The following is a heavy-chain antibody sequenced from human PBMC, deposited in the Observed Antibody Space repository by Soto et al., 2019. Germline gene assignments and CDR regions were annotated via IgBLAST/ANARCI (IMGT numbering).Heavy chain of an antibody. J-gene: IGHJ6*02. Sequence: SSETLSLTCTVSGGSISSYYWSWIRQPPGKGLEWIGYIYYSGITNYNPSLKSRVTISVDTSKNQFSLKLSSVTAADTAVYYCARGSSIAGLYYGMDVWGQGTTVTVSS. D-gene: IGHD6-6*01. CDR3: ARGSSIAGLYYGMDV. CDR2: IYYSGIT. CDR1: GGSISSYY. V-gene: IGHV4-59*12.